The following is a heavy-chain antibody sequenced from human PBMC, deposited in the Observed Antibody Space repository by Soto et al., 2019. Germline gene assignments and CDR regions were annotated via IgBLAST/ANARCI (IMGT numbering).Heavy chain of an antibody. Sequence: GASVKVSCKASGGTFSSYAISWVRQAPGQGLEWMGGIIPIFGTANYAQKFQGRVTITADESTSTAYMELSSLRSEDTAVYYCATGVRYDILTGYSNYYGMDVWGQGTTVTVSS. CDR1: GGTFSSYA. CDR2: IIPIFGTA. CDR3: ATGVRYDILTGYSNYYGMDV. D-gene: IGHD3-9*01. J-gene: IGHJ6*02. V-gene: IGHV1-69*13.